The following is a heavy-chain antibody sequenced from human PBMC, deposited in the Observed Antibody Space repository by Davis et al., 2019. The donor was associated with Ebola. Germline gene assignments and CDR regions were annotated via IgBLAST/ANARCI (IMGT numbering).Heavy chain of an antibody. V-gene: IGHV3-33*06. Sequence: GESLKISCAASGFTFSSYGMHWVRQAPGKGLEWVALIWYDESNKYYAESVKGRFTISRDNSKNTLYLQMNSLRAEDTAVYYCAKDMAAQKYYYYGMDVWGKGTTVTVSS. CDR3: AKDMAAQKYYYYGMDV. D-gene: IGHD6-6*01. CDR1: GFTFSSYG. J-gene: IGHJ6*04. CDR2: IWYDESNK.